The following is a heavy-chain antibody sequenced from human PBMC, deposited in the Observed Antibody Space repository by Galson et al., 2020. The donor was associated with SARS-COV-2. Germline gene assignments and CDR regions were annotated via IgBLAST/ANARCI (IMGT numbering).Heavy chain of an antibody. V-gene: IGHV3-30*02. CDR2: IQYDGSNK. CDR3: AKDASHYDSSGYPDY. Sequence: GGSLRLSCAASGFIFSCYATHWVRQAPGKGLEWVAFIQYDGSNKYYADSVKGRFTISRDNSKNTVYLQINSLKPEDTAVYYCAKDASHYDSSGYPDYWGQGTLVTVSS. CDR1: GFIFSCYA. D-gene: IGHD3-22*01. J-gene: IGHJ4*02.